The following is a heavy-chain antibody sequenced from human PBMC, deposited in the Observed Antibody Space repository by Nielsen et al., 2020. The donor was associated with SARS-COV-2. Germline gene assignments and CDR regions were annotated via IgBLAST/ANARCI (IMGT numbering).Heavy chain of an antibody. CDR2: MNPNSGNT. J-gene: IGHJ6*02. CDR1: GYTFTSYD. D-gene: IGHD2-15*01. Sequence: ASVKVSCKASGYTFTSYDTNWVRQATRQGLEWMGWMNPNSGNTGYAQKFQGRVTMTRNTSISTAYMELSSLRSEDTAVYYCAKDRPPNYSYGMDVWGQGTTVTVSS. V-gene: IGHV1-8*01. CDR3: AKDRPPNYSYGMDV.